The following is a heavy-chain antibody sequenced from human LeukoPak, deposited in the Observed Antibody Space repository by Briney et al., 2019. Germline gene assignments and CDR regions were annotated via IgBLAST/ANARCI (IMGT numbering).Heavy chain of an antibody. Sequence: GGSLRLSCAASGFTFSSYWMSWVRQAPGKGLEWVANIKQDGSEKYYVDSVKGRFTISRDNAKNSLYLQMNSLRAEDTAVYYCARDQGIVVVGRYYYYMDVWGKGTTVTVSS. V-gene: IGHV3-7*01. CDR3: ARDQGIVVVGRYYYYMDV. D-gene: IGHD2-2*01. CDR1: GFTFSSYW. CDR2: IKQDGSEK. J-gene: IGHJ6*03.